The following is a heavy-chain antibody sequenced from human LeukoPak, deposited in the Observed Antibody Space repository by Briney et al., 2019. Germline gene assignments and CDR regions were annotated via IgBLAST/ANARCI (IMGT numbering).Heavy chain of an antibody. V-gene: IGHV4-34*01. Sequence: SETLSLTCAVYGGSFSGYYWSWIRQPPGKGLEWIGEINHSGSTNYNPSLKSRVTISVDTSKNQFSLKLSSMTAADTAVYYCASASQWLVWGDWGQGTLVTVSS. D-gene: IGHD6-19*01. CDR1: GGSFSGYY. J-gene: IGHJ1*01. CDR2: INHSGST. CDR3: ASASQWLVWGD.